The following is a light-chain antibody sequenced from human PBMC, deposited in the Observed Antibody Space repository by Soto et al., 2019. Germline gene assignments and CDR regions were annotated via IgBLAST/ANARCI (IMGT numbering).Light chain of an antibody. CDR3: QEHSKWPLFT. Sequence: EIVVTQSPGILSVSPGDRATLSCRASQSVGRNLAWYQQKPGQAPTLLIYAASTRATGLPARFSGSGSGTDSTLTISSLQSENFAVYYWQEHSKWPLFTFGPGNRVDMK. CDR1: QSVGRN. J-gene: IGKJ3*01. CDR2: AAS. V-gene: IGKV3-15*01.